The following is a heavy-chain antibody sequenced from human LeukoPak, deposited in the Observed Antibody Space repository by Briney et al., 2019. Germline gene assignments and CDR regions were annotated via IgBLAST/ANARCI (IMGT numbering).Heavy chain of an antibody. CDR2: MHYSGST. Sequence: RASETLSLTCTVSGGSISGYYWSWIRQPPGKGLEWIGYMHYSGSTNSNPSLKSRVTISVDKSKNQFSLKLSSVTAADTAVYYCARDGSPGNDSSGYLRDAFDIWGQGTMVTVSS. CDR3: ARDGSPGNDSSGYLRDAFDI. CDR1: GGSISGYY. V-gene: IGHV4-59*12. J-gene: IGHJ3*02. D-gene: IGHD3-22*01.